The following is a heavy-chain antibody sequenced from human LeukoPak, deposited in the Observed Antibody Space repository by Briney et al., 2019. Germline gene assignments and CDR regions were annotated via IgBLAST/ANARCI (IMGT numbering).Heavy chain of an antibody. V-gene: IGHV1-46*01. CDR1: GYTLTELS. CDR3: ARNVLRYFDWLPWDYFDY. J-gene: IGHJ4*02. Sequence: ASVKVSCKVSGYTLTELSMHWVRQAPGQGLEWMGIINPSGGSTSYAQKFQGRVTMTRDTSTSTVYMELSSLRSEDTAVYYCARNVLRYFDWLPWDYFDYWGQGTLVTVSS. D-gene: IGHD3-9*01. CDR2: INPSGGST.